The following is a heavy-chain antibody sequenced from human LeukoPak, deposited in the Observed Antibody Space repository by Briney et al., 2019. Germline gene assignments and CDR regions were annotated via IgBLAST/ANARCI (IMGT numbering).Heavy chain of an antibody. CDR3: AKGSSGYYYLDY. CDR1: GFTFDDYA. D-gene: IGHD3-22*01. J-gene: IGHJ4*02. V-gene: IGHV3-9*01. Sequence: GGSLRLSCAAFGFTFDDYAMHWVRQAPGKGLEWVPGISWNSGSIGYADSVKGRFTISRDNAKNSLYLQMNSLRAEDTALYYCAKGSSGYYYLDYWGQGTLVTVSS. CDR2: ISWNSGSI.